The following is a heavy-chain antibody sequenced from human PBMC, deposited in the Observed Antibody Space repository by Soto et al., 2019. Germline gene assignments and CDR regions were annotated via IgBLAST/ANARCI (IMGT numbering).Heavy chain of an antibody. V-gene: IGHV3-33*01. J-gene: IGHJ6*02. D-gene: IGHD3-10*01. CDR1: GFTFSSYG. CDR3: ARELITMVRGVIVVRYYGMDV. Sequence: PGGSLRLSCAASGFTFSSYGMHWFRQAPGKGLEWVAVIWYDGSNKYYADSVKGRFTISRDNSKNTLYLQMNSLRAEDTAVYYCARELITMVRGVIVVRYYGMDVWGQGTTVTVSS. CDR2: IWYDGSNK.